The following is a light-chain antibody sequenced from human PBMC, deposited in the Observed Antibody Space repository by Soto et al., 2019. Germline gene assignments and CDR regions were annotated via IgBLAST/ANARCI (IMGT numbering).Light chain of an antibody. V-gene: IGLV7-46*01. CDR3: LVIFTGVGEV. CDR1: TGDVTSGHW. CDR2: DTS. Sequence: QAVVTQEPSLTVSPGGTVTLTCSPSTGDVTSGHWPHWFQKKPGQAPRTLIHDTSNKHSWTPARFSGSLLGGKAALTLSGAQPEDEADYYCLVIFTGVGEVFGTGTKVTVL. J-gene: IGLJ1*01.